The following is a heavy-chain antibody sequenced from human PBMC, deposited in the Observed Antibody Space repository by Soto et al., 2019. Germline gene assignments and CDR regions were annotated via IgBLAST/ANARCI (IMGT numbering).Heavy chain of an antibody. D-gene: IGHD3-10*02. CDR1: GGSFSGYY. CDR2: INHSGST. J-gene: IGHJ5*02. V-gene: IGHV4-34*01. CDR3: ARGEAVFGGWFDP. Sequence: SETLSLTCAVYGGSFSGYYWSWIRQPPGKGLEWIGEINHSGSTNYNPSLKSRVTISVDTSKNQFSLKLSSVTAADTAVYYCARGEAVFGGWFDPWGQGTLVTVSS.